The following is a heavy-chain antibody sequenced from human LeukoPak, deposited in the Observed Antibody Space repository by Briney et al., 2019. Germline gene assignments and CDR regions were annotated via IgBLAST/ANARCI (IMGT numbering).Heavy chain of an antibody. CDR2: IYYSGST. V-gene: IGHV4-30-4*07. Sequence: SETLSLTCAVSGGSISSGGYSWSWIRQPPGKGLEWIGYIYYSGSTYYNPSLKSRVTISVDTSKNQFSLKMSSVTAVDTAVYYCARNHGSGRGEWFDPWGQGTLVTVSS. CDR3: ARNHGSGRGEWFDP. D-gene: IGHD3-10*01. J-gene: IGHJ5*02. CDR1: GGSISSGGYS.